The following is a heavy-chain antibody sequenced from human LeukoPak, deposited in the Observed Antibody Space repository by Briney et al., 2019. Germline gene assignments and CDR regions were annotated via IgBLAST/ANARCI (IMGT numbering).Heavy chain of an antibody. CDR1: GGSFSGYY. Sequence: SETLSLTCAVYGGSFSGYYWSWIRQPPGKGLEWIGEINHSGSTNYNPSLKSRVTISVDTSKNQFSLKLSSVTAADTAVYYCARGFGRNHDYVWGSYRYPSYFDYWGQGTLVTVSS. D-gene: IGHD3-16*02. V-gene: IGHV4-34*01. J-gene: IGHJ4*02. CDR2: INHSGST. CDR3: ARGFGRNHDYVWGSYRYPSYFDY.